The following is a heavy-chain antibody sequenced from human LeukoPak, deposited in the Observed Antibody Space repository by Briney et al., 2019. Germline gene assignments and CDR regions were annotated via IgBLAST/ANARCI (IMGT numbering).Heavy chain of an antibody. CDR3: SGWSSSWLENAFDI. J-gene: IGHJ3*02. CDR2: ISAGGDST. V-gene: IGHV3-23*01. CDR1: GFTFNNYA. Sequence: PGGSLRLSGAASGFTFNNYAMTWVRQAPGKGLEWVSAISAGGDSTYHADSVKGRFTISRDNPKNTLYMQMNSLRAEDTAVYYCSGWSSSWLENAFDIWGQGTMVTVSS. D-gene: IGHD6-13*01.